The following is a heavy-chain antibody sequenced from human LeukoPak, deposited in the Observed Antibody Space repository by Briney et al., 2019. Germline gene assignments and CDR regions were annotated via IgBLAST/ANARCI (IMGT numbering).Heavy chain of an antibody. V-gene: IGHV4-59*01. CDR2: IYYSGST. Sequence: PSETLSLTCTVFGGSISSYYWSWIRQPPGKGLEWLGYIYYSGSTNYNPSLESRVTISVDTSKNQFSLKLSSVTAADTAVYYCARGLLDGYTHPAAFDIWGQGTMVTVSS. D-gene: IGHD5-24*01. CDR1: GGSISSYY. J-gene: IGHJ3*02. CDR3: ARGLLDGYTHPAAFDI.